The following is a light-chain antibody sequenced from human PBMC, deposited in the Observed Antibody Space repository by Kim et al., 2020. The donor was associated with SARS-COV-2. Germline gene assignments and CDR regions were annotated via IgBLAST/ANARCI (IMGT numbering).Light chain of an antibody. CDR2: DAS. CDR1: QSVSRY. CDR3: QQRSSWPLT. Sequence: LSPGVRATPSCRASQSVSRYLAWYQQKPGQAPRLLIYDASNRATGIPARFSGSGSGTDFTLTISSLESEDFAVYYCQQRSSWPLTFGQGTRLEIK. V-gene: IGKV3-11*01. J-gene: IGKJ5*01.